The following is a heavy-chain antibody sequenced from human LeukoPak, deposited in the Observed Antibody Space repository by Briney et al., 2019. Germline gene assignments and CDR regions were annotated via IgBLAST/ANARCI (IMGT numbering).Heavy chain of an antibody. CDR3: ARDPPAVAANTYG. J-gene: IGHJ4*02. CDR1: GFTFSRYG. V-gene: IGHV3-66*01. D-gene: IGHD6-6*01. CDR2: IYSGGAT. Sequence: GGSLRLSCEASGFTFSRYGMHWVRRAPGKGLEWVSLIYSGGATFYADAVKGRFTISRDGSKNTLYLQMNSLRAEDTAVYYCARDPPAVAANTYGWGQGTLVTVSS.